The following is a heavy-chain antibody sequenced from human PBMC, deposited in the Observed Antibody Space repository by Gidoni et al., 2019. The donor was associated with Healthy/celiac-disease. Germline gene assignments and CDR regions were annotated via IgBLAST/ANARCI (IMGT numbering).Heavy chain of an antibody. D-gene: IGHD3-10*01. CDR3: AGHPGYYGSGNSEGWYFDL. J-gene: IGHJ2*01. CDR1: GYSFTSYW. CDR2: IYPGDSDT. Sequence: EVQLVQSGAEVKKPGESLKISCKGSGYSFTSYWIGWVRQMPGKGLEWMGIIYPGDSDTRYSPSFQGQVTISADKSISTAYLQWGSLKASDTAMYYCAGHPGYYGSGNSEGWYFDLWGRGTLVTVSS. V-gene: IGHV5-51*01.